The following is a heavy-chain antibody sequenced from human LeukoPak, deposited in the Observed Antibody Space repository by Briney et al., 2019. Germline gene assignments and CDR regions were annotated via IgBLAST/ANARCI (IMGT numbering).Heavy chain of an antibody. Sequence: SDTLSFTCSVSGDSISATSYYWPSVRQPPGEGLGWIERIYYGGNINYDPSGQSQVTQSIYKSKNQFSLSLTSVTTADTAVYFCARQIRYTYDPIWFHPWGEGTLVTVSS. D-gene: IGHD5-12*01. V-gene: IGHV4-39*01. CDR2: IYYGGNI. J-gene: IGHJ5*02. CDR1: GDSISATSYY. CDR3: ARQIRYTYDPIWFHP.